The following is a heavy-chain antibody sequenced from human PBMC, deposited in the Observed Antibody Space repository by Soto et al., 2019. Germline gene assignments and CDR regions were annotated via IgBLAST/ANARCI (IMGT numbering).Heavy chain of an antibody. CDR2: ISAYNGNT. CDR3: ARGRSGWYKINFDY. Sequence: ASVKVSCKASGYTFTSYGISWVRQAPGQGLEWMGWISAYNGNTNYAQKLQGRVNMITDTSTSTAYMELRSLRSDDTAVYYCARGRSGWYKINFDYWGQGTLVTVSS. J-gene: IGHJ4*02. V-gene: IGHV1-18*01. D-gene: IGHD6-19*01. CDR1: GYTFTSYG.